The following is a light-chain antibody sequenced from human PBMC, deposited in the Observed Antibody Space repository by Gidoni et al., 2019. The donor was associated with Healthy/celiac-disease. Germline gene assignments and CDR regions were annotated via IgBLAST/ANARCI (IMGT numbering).Light chain of an antibody. V-gene: IGKV3-20*01. CDR3: QQYGSSPQYT. CDR2: GAS. Sequence: EIVLTQSPGTLSLSPGERATLSCRASQSVSSSYLAWYQQKPGQAPRLLIYGASSRATGIPDRFRGRGSGTDFTLTISRLEPEDFAVYYCQQYGSSPQYTFGQGTKLEIK. J-gene: IGKJ2*01. CDR1: QSVSSSY.